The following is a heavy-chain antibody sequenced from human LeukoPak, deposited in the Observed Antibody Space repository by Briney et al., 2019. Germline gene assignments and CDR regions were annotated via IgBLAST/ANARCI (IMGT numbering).Heavy chain of an antibody. CDR1: GGSFSGYY. CDR2: INHSGST. CDR3: ARGLNYYDSSGYYY. D-gene: IGHD3-22*01. V-gene: IGHV4-34*01. Sequence: SETLSLTCAVYGGSFSGYYWSWIRQPPGKGLEWIGEINHSGSTNYNPSLKSRVTISVDTSKNQFSLKLSSVTAADTAVYYCARGLNYYDSSGYYYWGQGTLATVSS. J-gene: IGHJ4*02.